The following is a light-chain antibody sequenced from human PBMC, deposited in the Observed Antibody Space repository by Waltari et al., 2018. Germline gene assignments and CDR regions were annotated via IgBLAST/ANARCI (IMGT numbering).Light chain of an antibody. CDR1: SSDVGSYNR. CDR3: NSYTTGSTRYV. Sequence: QSALTQPPSVSGSPGQSVTISCTGTSSDVGSYNRVSWYQQPPGTAPKLMIYEVSNRASGVRDRFSGSKAGNTASLTISGLQAEDEGDDYCNSYTTGSTRYVFGTGTKVTVL. V-gene: IGLV2-18*02. CDR2: EVS. J-gene: IGLJ1*01.